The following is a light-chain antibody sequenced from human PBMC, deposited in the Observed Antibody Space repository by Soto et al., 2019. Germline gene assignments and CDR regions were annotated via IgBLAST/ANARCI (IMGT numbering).Light chain of an antibody. CDR2: GNN. J-gene: IGLJ2*01. CDR3: QSYDSSLSGHVV. V-gene: IGLV1-40*01. Sequence: QSVLTQPPSVSGAPGQRVTISSTGSSSNIGAGYDVHWYQQLPGTAPKLLIYGNNNRPSGVPDRFSGSKSGTSASLAITGLQAEDEADYYCQSYDSSLSGHVVFGGGTKLTVL. CDR1: SSNIGAGYD.